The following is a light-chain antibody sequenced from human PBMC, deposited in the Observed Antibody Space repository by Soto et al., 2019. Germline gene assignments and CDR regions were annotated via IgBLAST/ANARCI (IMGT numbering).Light chain of an antibody. V-gene: IGLV2-8*01. CDR2: DVT. Sequence: QSVQTEPPSASGSPGQSVTISCTGTSSDVGGYDYVSWYQQHPGKAPKLLIYDVTARPSGVPARFSGSKSGNTASLTVSGLQAEDEAYYYCSSLAGTNNFALVFGGGTKVTVL. J-gene: IGLJ2*01. CDR3: SSLAGTNNFALV. CDR1: SSDVGGYDY.